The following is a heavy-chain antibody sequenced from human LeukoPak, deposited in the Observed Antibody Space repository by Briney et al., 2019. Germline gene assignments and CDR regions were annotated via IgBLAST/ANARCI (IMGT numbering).Heavy chain of an antibody. CDR2: IYYSGST. J-gene: IGHJ5*02. Sequence: SETLSLTCTVSGGSISSSSYYWGWIRQPPGKGLEWIGSIYYSGSTYYNPSLKSRVTISVDTSKNQFSLKLSSVTAADTAVYYCARHGPTIFGVAIYWFDPWGQGTLVTVSS. CDR1: GGSISSSSYY. CDR3: ARHGPTIFGVAIYWFDP. D-gene: IGHD3-3*01. V-gene: IGHV4-39*01.